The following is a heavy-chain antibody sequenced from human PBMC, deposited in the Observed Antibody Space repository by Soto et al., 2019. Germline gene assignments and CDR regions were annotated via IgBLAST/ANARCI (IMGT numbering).Heavy chain of an antibody. Sequence: GGSLRLSCAASGFTFSSYAMSWVRQAPGKGLEWVSAISGSGGSTYYADSVKGRFTISRDNSKNTLYLQMNSLRAEDTAVYYCAKWQQLGGGAYYYYYGMDVWGQGTTVTVSS. CDR1: GFTFSSYA. D-gene: IGHD6-13*01. V-gene: IGHV3-23*01. J-gene: IGHJ6*02. CDR3: AKWQQLGGGAYYYYYGMDV. CDR2: ISGSGGST.